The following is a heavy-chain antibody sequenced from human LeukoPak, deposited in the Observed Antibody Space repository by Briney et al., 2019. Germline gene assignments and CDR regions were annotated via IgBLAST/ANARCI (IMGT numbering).Heavy chain of an antibody. Sequence: GASVNVSCKASGYTFTSYGITWVRQAPGQGLEWMGWISAYNGNTNYPQKLQGRVTMTTDTSTNTAYMELRSLRSDDTAVYYCARSYGLEADYWGRGTLVTVSS. CDR2: ISAYNGNT. J-gene: IGHJ4*02. D-gene: IGHD3-16*02. CDR3: ARSYGLEADY. CDR1: GYTFTSYG. V-gene: IGHV1-18*01.